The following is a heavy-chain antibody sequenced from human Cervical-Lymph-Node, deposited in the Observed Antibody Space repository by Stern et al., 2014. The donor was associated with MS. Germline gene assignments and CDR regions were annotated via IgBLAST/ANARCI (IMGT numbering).Heavy chain of an antibody. CDR3: TRVRQSGSYYYHFGMDV. Sequence: EMQMVESGGGLVKPGRSLRLSCTTSGFTFGDYDLSWVRQAPGKGLEWVGFIRAKTYAGTTEYAASVKGRFTISRDNSGGIAYLQMYSLKTEDTAVYFCTRVRQSGSYYYHFGMDVWGQGTTVTVSS. CDR2: IRAKTYAGTT. D-gene: IGHD1-26*01. CDR1: GFTFGDYD. V-gene: IGHV3-49*04. J-gene: IGHJ6*02.